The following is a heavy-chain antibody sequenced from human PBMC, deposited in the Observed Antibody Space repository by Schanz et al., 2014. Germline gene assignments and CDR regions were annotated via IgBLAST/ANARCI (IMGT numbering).Heavy chain of an antibody. J-gene: IGHJ4*02. CDR1: GFSFDDYT. Sequence: EVQLVESGGVVAQPGGSLRLSCAASGFSFDDYTMHWVRQAPGKGLEWVSLIDRDGGHTYYADSVKGRFTISRDNAKNSLYLQMINLRAEDTAFYYCARFRVHYSDFWGQGVLVTVSS. CDR2: IDRDGGHT. D-gene: IGHD3-10*01. V-gene: IGHV3-43*01. CDR3: ARFRVHYSDF.